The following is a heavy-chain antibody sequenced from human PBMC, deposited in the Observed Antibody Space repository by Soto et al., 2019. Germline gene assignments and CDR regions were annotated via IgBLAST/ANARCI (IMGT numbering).Heavy chain of an antibody. Sequence: EVHLVESGGALVKPGGSLRLSCAASGFTFTTYTMNWVRQAPGKGLEWVSSISGSSDNIYYADSVQGRFTISRDNAKTSLYLQMDSLRAEDTAVYYCARHFVVVPAAIGDYWGPGTLVTVSS. CDR1: GFTFTTYT. D-gene: IGHD2-2*01. CDR3: ARHFVVVPAAIGDY. V-gene: IGHV3-21*01. CDR2: ISGSSDNI. J-gene: IGHJ4*02.